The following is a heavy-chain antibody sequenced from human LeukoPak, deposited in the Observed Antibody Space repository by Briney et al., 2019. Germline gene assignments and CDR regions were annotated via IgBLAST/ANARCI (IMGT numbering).Heavy chain of an antibody. CDR1: GFTFSDYY. V-gene: IGHV3-11*01. J-gene: IGHJ3*02. D-gene: IGHD6-13*01. CDR3: ARVSYSSSFGGAFDI. Sequence: GGSLRLSCAASGFTFSDYYMSWIRQAPGKGLEWISCISSSGGYIIYYADSVKGRFTISRDDAKNSLYLQMNSLRAEDTAVYYCARVSYSSSFGGAFDIWGQGTMVTVSS. CDR2: ISSSGGYII.